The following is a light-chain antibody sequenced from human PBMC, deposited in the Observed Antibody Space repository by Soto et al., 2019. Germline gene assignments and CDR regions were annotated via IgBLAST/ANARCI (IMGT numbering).Light chain of an antibody. J-gene: IGKJ1*01. V-gene: IGKV3-20*01. Sequence: EIVLTQSPATLSLSPGERATLSCRASQSVSSYLAWYQQKPGQAPRLLIYDASSRATGIPDRFSGSGSGTEFTLTISRLEPDDFAVYYCQQYASYPWTFGQGTKVDIK. CDR2: DAS. CDR3: QQYASYPWT. CDR1: QSVSSY.